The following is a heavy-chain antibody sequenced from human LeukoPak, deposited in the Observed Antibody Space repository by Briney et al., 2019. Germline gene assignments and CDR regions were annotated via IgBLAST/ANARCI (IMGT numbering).Heavy chain of an antibody. Sequence: SETLSLTCTVSGGSISSYYWSWIRQPPGKGLEWIGYIYYSGSTNYNPSLKSRVTISVDTSKNQFSLKLSSVTAADTAVYYCVRGNHLHWYFDLWGRGTLVTVSS. CDR2: IYYSGST. J-gene: IGHJ2*01. V-gene: IGHV4-59*01. CDR3: VRGNHLHWYFDL. D-gene: IGHD1-14*01. CDR1: GGSISSYY.